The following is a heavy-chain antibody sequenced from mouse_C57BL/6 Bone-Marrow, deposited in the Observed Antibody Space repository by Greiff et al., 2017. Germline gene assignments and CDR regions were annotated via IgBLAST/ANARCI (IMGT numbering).Heavy chain of an antibody. Sequence: QVQLQQPGAELVKPGASVKLSCKASGYTFTSYWMHWVKQRPGQGLEWIGMIHPNSGSTNYNEKFKSKATLTADKSSSTAYMQLSSLTSEDSAVYYGANYGSRRYFDVWGTGTTVTVSS. V-gene: IGHV1-64*01. CDR1: GYTFTSYW. CDR2: IHPNSGST. D-gene: IGHD1-1*01. CDR3: ANYGSRRYFDV. J-gene: IGHJ1*03.